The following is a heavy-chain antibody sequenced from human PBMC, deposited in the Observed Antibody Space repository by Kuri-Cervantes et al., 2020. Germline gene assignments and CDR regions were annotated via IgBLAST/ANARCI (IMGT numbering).Heavy chain of an antibody. CDR2: IYYSGST. CDR1: GGSFSGYY. Sequence: SPTLSLTCAVYGGSFSGYYWSWIRQPPGKGLEWIGSIYYSGSTYYNPSLKSRVTISVDTSKNQFSPKLSSVTAADTAVYYCARGGWDSSGYWGYWGQGTLVTVSS. CDR3: ARGGWDSSGYWGY. D-gene: IGHD3-22*01. V-gene: IGHV4-34*01. J-gene: IGHJ4*02.